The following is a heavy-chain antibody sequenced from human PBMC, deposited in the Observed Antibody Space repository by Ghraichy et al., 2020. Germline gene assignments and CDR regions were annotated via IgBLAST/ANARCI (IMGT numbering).Heavy chain of an antibody. CDR2: IKHDGSQR. V-gene: IGHV3-7*01. D-gene: IGHD3-22*01. CDR1: GFTFSTFW. CDR3: ATSLLPWGNRAHY. J-gene: IGHJ4*02. Sequence: GGSLRLSCAASGFTFSTFWMTWVRQAPGKGLEWVATIKHDGSQRFYVDSVKGRFTISRDNAKNSLYLQMNSLRAEDTAVYYCATSLLPWGNRAHYWGQGTLVTVSS.